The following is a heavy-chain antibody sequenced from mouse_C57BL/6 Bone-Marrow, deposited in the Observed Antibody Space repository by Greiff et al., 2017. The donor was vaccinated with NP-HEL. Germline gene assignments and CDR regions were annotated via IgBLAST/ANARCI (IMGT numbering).Heavy chain of an antibody. CDR3: AVAILYYYGSSPYYFDY. J-gene: IGHJ2*01. V-gene: IGHV1-78*01. Sequence: VQLQQSDAELVKPGASVKISCKVSGYTFTDYPIHWMKQRPEQGLEWIGYIYPRDGSTKYNEKFKGKATLTADKSSSTAYMQLNSLTSEDSAVYFCAVAILYYYGSSPYYFDYWGQGTTLTVSS. CDR1: GYTFTDYP. D-gene: IGHD1-1*01. CDR2: IYPRDGST.